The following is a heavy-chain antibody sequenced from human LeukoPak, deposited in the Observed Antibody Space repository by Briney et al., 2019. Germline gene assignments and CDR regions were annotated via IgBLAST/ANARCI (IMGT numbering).Heavy chain of an antibody. CDR3: ARIVRLWFGELLYDGDD. Sequence: SETLSLTCTVSGGSISSGGYYWSWIRQHPGKGLEWIGYIYYSGSTYYNPSLKSRVTISVDTSKNQFSLKLSSVTAADTAVYYCARIVRLWFGELLYDGDDWGQGTLVTVSS. V-gene: IGHV4-31*03. D-gene: IGHD3-10*01. J-gene: IGHJ4*02. CDR1: GGSISSGGYY. CDR2: IYYSGST.